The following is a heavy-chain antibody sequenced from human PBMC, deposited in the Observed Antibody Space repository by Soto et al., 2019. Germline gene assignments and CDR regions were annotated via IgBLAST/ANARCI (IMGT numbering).Heavy chain of an antibody. D-gene: IGHD4-4*01. CDR2: INPSGGST. CDR1: VYTFTSYY. J-gene: IGHJ6*02. CDR3: ARGHSNYDYYYYGMDV. V-gene: IGHV1-46*01. Sequence: XSVKVSCKASVYTFTSYYMHWVRQAPGQGLEWMGIINPSGGSTSYAQKFQGRVTMTRDTSTSTVYMELSSLRSEDTAVYYCARGHSNYDYYYYGMDVWGQGTTVTVSS.